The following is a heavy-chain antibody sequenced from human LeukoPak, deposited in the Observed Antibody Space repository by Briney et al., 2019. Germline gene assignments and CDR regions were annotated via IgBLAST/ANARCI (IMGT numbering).Heavy chain of an antibody. CDR1: GGSISSGSYY. V-gene: IGHV4-61*02. Sequence: SETLSLTCTVSGGSISSGSYYWSWIRQPAGKGLEWIGRIYTSGSTNYNPSLKSRVTISVDTSKNQFSLKLSSVTAAATAVYYCAREARGVVYAYYYYYMDVWGEGTTVTVSS. J-gene: IGHJ6*03. D-gene: IGHD2-8*02. CDR2: IYTSGST. CDR3: AREARGVVYAYYYYYMDV.